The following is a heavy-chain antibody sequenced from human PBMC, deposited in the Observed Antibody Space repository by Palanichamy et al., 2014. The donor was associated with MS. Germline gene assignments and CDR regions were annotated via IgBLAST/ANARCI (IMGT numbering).Heavy chain of an antibody. CDR1: GDSVSNENYY. Sequence: ETLSLTCTVSGDSVSNENYYWNWIRQPPGKGLEWLGYIYYSGYTNYSPSLRSRVTISLDTSKNQFSLNLSSVTAADTAVYYCARDPWPMGSTTGCDYWGQGILVTVSS. V-gene: IGHV4-61*01. J-gene: IGHJ4*02. CDR3: ARDPWPMGSTTGCDY. CDR2: IYYSGYT. D-gene: IGHD1-26*01.